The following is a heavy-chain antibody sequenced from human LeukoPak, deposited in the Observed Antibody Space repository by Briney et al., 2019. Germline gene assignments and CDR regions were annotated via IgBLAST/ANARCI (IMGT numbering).Heavy chain of an antibody. D-gene: IGHD2-15*01. V-gene: IGHV1-18*01. CDR2: ISAYNGNT. CDR3: ARARVGYCSGGSCYEYNWFDP. CDR1: GYTFTSYG. Sequence: VASVTVSCTASGYTFTSYGISWVRQTPGQGLEWMGWISAYNGNTNYAQKLQGRVTMTTDTSTSTAYMELRSLRSDDTAVYYCARARVGYCSGGSCYEYNWFDPWGQGTLVTVSS. J-gene: IGHJ5*02.